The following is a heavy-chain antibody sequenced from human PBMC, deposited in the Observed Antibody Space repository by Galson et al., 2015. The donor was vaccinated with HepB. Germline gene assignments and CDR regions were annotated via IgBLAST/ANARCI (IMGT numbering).Heavy chain of an antibody. CDR3: ARDVRTRYQLLWGDFYYYYMDV. V-gene: IGHV1-3*01. J-gene: IGHJ6*03. D-gene: IGHD2-2*01. CDR2: INAGNGNT. CDR1: GYTFTSYA. Sequence: SVKVSCKASGYTFTSYAMHWVRQAPGQRLEWMGWINAGNGNTKYSQKFQGRVTITRDTSASTAYMELSSLRSEDTAVYYCARDVRTRYQLLWGDFYYYYMDVWGKGTTVTVSS.